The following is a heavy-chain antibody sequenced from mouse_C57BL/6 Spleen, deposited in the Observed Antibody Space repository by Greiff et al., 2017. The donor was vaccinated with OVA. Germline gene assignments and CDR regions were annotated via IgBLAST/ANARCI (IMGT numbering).Heavy chain of an antibody. Sequence: QVQLQQPGAELVRPGASVTLSCKASGYTFTDYEMHWVKQTPVHGLEWIGAIDPETGGTAYNQKFKGKAILTADKSSSTAYMELRSLTSEDSAVYYCTRGVGYGWYFDVWGTGTTVTVSS. CDR1: GYTFTDYE. CDR3: TRGVGYGWYFDV. D-gene: IGHD1-1*02. V-gene: IGHV1-15*01. J-gene: IGHJ1*03. CDR2: IDPETGGT.